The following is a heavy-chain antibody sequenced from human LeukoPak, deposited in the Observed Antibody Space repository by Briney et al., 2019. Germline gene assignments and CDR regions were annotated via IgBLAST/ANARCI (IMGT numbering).Heavy chain of an antibody. V-gene: IGHV4-59*01. CDR2: IYYSGST. CDR3: ARLNYYDSSGYNRRAPHFDY. D-gene: IGHD3-22*01. Sequence: SETLSLTCTVSGGSISSYYWSWIRQPPGKGLEWIGYIYYSGSTNYNPSLKSRVTISVDTSKNQFSLKLSSVTAADTAVYYCARLNYYDSSGYNRRAPHFDYWGQGTLVTVSS. J-gene: IGHJ4*02. CDR1: GGSISSYY.